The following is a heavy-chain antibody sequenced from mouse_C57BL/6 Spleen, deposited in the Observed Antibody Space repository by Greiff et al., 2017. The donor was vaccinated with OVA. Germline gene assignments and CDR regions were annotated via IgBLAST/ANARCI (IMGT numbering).Heavy chain of an antibody. CDR2: ISYDGSN. CDR1: GYSITSGYY. CDR3: ARMVTTRAWFAY. D-gene: IGHD2-2*01. Sequence: EVQVVESGPGLVKPSQSLSLTCSVTGYSITSGYYWNWIRQFPGNKLEWMGYISYDGSNNYNPSLKNRISITRDTSKNQFFLKLNSVTTEDTATYYCARMVTTRAWFAYWGQGTLVTVSA. V-gene: IGHV3-6*01. J-gene: IGHJ3*01.